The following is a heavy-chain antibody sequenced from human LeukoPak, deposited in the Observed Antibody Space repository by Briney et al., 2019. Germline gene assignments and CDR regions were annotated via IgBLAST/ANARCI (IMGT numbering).Heavy chain of an antibody. Sequence: GGSLRLPCAASGFTFSSYWMTWVRQAPGKGLEWVANIKKDGGEKYYVDSVKGRFTISRDNAKNSLYLQMNSLRAEDTAVYYCARAYYDSSGSHEDYWGQGTLVTVSS. CDR2: IKKDGGEK. J-gene: IGHJ4*02. V-gene: IGHV3-7*01. CDR1: GFTFSSYW. D-gene: IGHD3-22*01. CDR3: ARAYYDSSGSHEDY.